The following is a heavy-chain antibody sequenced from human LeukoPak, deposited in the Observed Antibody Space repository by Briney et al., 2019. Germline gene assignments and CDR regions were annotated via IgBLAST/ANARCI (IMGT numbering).Heavy chain of an antibody. CDR3: ARHSGTFYYYYYMDV. D-gene: IGHD1-26*01. CDR2: ISYSGNT. Sequence: SETLSLTCTVSGASIRSTSYYWGWIRQPPGKGLEWIGTISYSGNTYYNPSLKSRVTISVDTSKNQFSLKLSSVTAADTAVYYCARHSGTFYYYYYMDVWGKGTSVTVPS. CDR1: GASIRSTSYY. J-gene: IGHJ6*03. V-gene: IGHV4-39*07.